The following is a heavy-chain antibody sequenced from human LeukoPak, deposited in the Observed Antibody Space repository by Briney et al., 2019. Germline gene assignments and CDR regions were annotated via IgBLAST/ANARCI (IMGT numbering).Heavy chain of an antibody. CDR1: GGSFSGYY. Sequence: SETLSLTCAVYGGSFSGYYWSWIRQPPGKGLEWIGEINHSGSTNYNPSLKSRVTISVDTSKNQFSLKLSSVTAADTAVYYCASVYYFVSGSFSYWGQGTLVTVSS. D-gene: IGHD3-10*01. V-gene: IGHV4-34*01. J-gene: IGHJ4*02. CDR3: ASVYYFVSGSFSY. CDR2: INHSGST.